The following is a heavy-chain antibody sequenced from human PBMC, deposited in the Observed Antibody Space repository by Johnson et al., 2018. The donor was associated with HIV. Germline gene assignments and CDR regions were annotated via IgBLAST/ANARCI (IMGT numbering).Heavy chain of an antibody. Sequence: QVQLVESGGGLVKPGGSLRLSCAASGFTFSSYAMHWVRQAPGKGLEWVAVISYDGSNKYYADSVKGRFTISRDNSKNTLYLQMNSLRAEDTAVYYCARALRWPNAFDIWGQGTLVTVSS. CDR1: GFTFSSYA. V-gene: IGHV3-30-3*01. CDR3: ARALRWPNAFDI. J-gene: IGHJ3*02. CDR2: ISYDGSNK. D-gene: IGHD4-23*01.